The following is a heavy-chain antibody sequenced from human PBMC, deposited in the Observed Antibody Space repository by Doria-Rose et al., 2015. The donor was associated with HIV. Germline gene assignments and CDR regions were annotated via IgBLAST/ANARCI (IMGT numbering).Heavy chain of an antibody. CDR1: GFTFSSHR. J-gene: IGHJ4*02. D-gene: IGHD5-18*01. Sequence: VKLVQSGGGLVRPGGSLRLSCATSGFTFSSHRINWVRQAPGQGLEWVSSISSTSAYINYADSVRGRFTISRGNARNSLYLQMDSLRAEDTAIYYCATGVTLDYWGQGTLVTVSS. CDR3: ATGVTLDY. CDR2: ISSTSAYI. V-gene: IGHV3-21*01.